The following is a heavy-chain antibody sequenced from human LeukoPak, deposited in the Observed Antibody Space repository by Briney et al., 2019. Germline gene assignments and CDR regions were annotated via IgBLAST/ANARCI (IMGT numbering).Heavy chain of an antibody. D-gene: IGHD2-2*01. CDR2: INHSGST. CDR1: GGSLSGYC. CDR3: AREASGYCSSTSCYPNYYYYYYMDV. V-gene: IGHV4-34*01. Sequence: SETLSLTCAVYGGSLSGYCWSWIRQPPGKGLEWIGEINHSGSTNYNPSLKSRVTISVDTSKNQFSLKLSSVTAADTAVYYCAREASGYCSSTSCYPNYYYYYYMDVWGKGTTVTVSS. J-gene: IGHJ6*03.